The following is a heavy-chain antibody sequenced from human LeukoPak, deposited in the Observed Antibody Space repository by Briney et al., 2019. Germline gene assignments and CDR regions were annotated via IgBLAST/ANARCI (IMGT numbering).Heavy chain of an antibody. CDR1: GGSITSGNYY. Sequence: SETLSLTCTASGGSITSGNYYWSWIRQPAGKGLEWIGRIHTSGNTNYNPSLKSRVTISVDTSKNQFFLHLSSVTAADTAVYYCARLSTGSLHYFDCWGQGTLVTVSS. CDR3: ARLSTGSLHYFDC. D-gene: IGHD1-1*01. V-gene: IGHV4-61*02. J-gene: IGHJ4*02. CDR2: IHTSGNT.